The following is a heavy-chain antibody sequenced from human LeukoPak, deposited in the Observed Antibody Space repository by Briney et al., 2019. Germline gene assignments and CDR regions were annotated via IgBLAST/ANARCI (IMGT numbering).Heavy chain of an antibody. D-gene: IGHD1/OR15-1a*01. V-gene: IGHV4-61*01. CDR2: IYYSGST. J-gene: IGHJ4*02. CDR3: AREGSRTPFDF. CDR1: GGSVSSGSDY. Sequence: SETLSLTCTVSGGSVSSGSDYWTWIRQPPGKGLEWIGHIYYSGSTNYNPSLKSRVTISVNTSKNQFSLKLKSVTAADTAVYYCAREGSRTPFDFWGQGTLVTVSS.